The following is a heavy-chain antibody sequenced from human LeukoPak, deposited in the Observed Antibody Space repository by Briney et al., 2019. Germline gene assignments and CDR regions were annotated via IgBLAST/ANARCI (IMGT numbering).Heavy chain of an antibody. CDR1: GYYVTDGYY. J-gene: IGHJ1*01. Sequence: SETLSLTYTVSGYYVTDGYYWGWIRQPPGKGLEWIGHIYHFGDTFYNPSLNTRVTLSVDTSQNQISLTLTSLTAADTATYYCARIDKTQRLVLGVEQWGQGTLVTVSS. D-gene: IGHD6-13*01. CDR3: ARIDKTQRLVLGVEQ. CDR2: IYHFGDT. V-gene: IGHV4-38-2*02.